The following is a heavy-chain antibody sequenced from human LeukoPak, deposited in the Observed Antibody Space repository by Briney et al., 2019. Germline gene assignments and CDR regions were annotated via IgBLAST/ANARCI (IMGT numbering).Heavy chain of an antibody. V-gene: IGHV1-46*01. CDR3: TRDKGGSYSDY. CDR2: INPNGGST. J-gene: IGHJ4*02. Sequence: ASVKVSCKASGYTFTNYGISWVRQAPGQGLEWMGIINPNGGSTNYAQKLQGRVTMTRDTSTSTVYMELSSLGSEDTAVYYCTRDKGGSYSDYWGQGTLVTVSS. CDR1: GYTFTNYG. D-gene: IGHD2-15*01.